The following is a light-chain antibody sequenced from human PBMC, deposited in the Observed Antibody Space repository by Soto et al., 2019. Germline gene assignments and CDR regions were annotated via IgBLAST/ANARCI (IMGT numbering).Light chain of an antibody. CDR3: SSYTTSSTPVV. Sequence: SALTQPASVSGSPGQSITISCTGTSSDVGGYNYVSWYQQHPGKGPKLMIYEVSNRPSGVSNRFSGSKSGNTASLTISGLQAEDEADYYCSSYTTSSTPVVFGGGTKVTVL. J-gene: IGLJ2*01. CDR1: SSDVGGYNY. V-gene: IGLV2-14*01. CDR2: EVS.